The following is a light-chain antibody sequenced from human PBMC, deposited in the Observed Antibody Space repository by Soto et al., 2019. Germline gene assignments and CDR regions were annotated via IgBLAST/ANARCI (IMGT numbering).Light chain of an antibody. Sequence: QSVLTQPHSVSDGAGQRGTSSFPGVTSNIGNNGVNWNQQCSGKAAKLPVYYDDLLPSGVSDRFSGSQSGTSASLAISVLHSEDEADYYCGTWDDSVNNHVLGGGTQLTVL. J-gene: IGLJ7*01. V-gene: IGLV1-36*01. CDR1: TSNIGNNG. CDR2: YDD. CDR3: GTWDDSVNNHV.